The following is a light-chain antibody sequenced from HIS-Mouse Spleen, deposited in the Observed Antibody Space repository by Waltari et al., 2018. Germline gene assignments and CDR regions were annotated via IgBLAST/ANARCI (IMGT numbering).Light chain of an antibody. V-gene: IGLV3-10*01. CDR3: YSTDSSGNHRV. CDR2: EDN. Sequence: SYELTQPPSVSVSPGQTARITCSGDALPKKYAYWSQQKSGQAPVLVIYEDNKRPSGMPEGFAGASSGTMATLTISGAQVEDEADYYCYSTDSSGNHRVFGGGTKLTVL. J-gene: IGLJ2*01. CDR1: ALPKKY.